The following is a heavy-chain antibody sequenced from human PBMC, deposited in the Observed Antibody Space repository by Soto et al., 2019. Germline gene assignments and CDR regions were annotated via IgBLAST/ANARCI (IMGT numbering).Heavy chain of an antibody. CDR3: VKSQLRLGELSAVDY. J-gene: IGHJ4*02. Sequence: GGSLRLSCAASGFTFSSYAMSWVRQAPGKGLEWVSAISGSGGSTYYADSVKGRFTISRDNSKNTLYLQMNSLRAEDTAVYYCVKSQLRLGELSAVDYWGQGTLVTVSS. V-gene: IGHV3-23*01. CDR1: GFTFSSYA. D-gene: IGHD3-16*02. CDR2: ISGSGGST.